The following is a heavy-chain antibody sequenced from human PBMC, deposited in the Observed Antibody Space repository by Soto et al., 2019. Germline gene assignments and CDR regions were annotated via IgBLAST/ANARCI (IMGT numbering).Heavy chain of an antibody. CDR2: ISAYNGNT. CDR1: GYTFTSYG. V-gene: IGHV1-18*04. J-gene: IGHJ4*02. D-gene: IGHD3-9*01. CDR3: ARDVHDILTGYYSVDY. Sequence: ASVKVSCKASGYTFTSYGVSWVRQAPGQGLEWMGWISAYNGNTNYAQKLQGRVTMTTDTSTSTAYMELRSLRSDDTAVYYCARDVHDILTGYYSVDYWGQGTLVTVSS.